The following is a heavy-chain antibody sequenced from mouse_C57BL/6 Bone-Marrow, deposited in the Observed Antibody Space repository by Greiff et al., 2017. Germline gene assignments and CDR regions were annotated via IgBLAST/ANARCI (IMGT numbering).Heavy chain of an antibody. Sequence: VQLQQPGAELVKPGASVKMSCKASGYTFTSYWITWVKQRPGQGLEWIGDIYPGSGSTNYNEKFKSKATLTVDTSSSTAYMQLSSLTSEDSAVYYGAREALYGSSWYYFDYWGQGTTLTVSS. CDR3: AREALYGSSWYYFDY. CDR2: IYPGSGST. D-gene: IGHD1-1*01. CDR1: GYTFTSYW. V-gene: IGHV1-55*01. J-gene: IGHJ2*01.